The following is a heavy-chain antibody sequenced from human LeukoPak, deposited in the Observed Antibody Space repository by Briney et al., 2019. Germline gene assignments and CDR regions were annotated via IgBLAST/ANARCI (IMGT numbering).Heavy chain of an antibody. D-gene: IGHD6-19*01. CDR2: VYDDGREA. J-gene: IGHJ4*02. Sequence: GGSLRLSCAASGFSFRSCHIHWVRQAPGKGLEWLAAVYDDGREAQNGDAVKGRFTISRDNSKNTVYLQMNSLRADDTAVYYCVRHARDGAWFLDYWGLGTLVTVSS. CDR1: GFSFRSCH. CDR3: VRHARDGAWFLDY. V-gene: IGHV3-33*01.